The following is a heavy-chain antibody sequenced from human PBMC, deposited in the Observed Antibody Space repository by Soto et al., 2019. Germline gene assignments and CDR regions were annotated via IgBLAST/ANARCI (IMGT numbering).Heavy chain of an antibody. CDR2: ISGSDGKT. CDR3: ARWCYLDY. J-gene: IGHJ4*02. Sequence: GGSLRLSCVASRFSFGSYALTWVRQAPGKGLEWVSTISGSDGKTFYADAVKGRFSISRDISQSTLYLQMNSLRADDTAIYYCARWCYLDYWGQGTRVTVSS. V-gene: IGHV3-23*01. CDR1: RFSFGSYA. D-gene: IGHD2-8*02.